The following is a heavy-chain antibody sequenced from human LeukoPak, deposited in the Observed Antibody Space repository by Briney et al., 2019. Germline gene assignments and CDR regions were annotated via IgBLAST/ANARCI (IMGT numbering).Heavy chain of an antibody. D-gene: IGHD2-8*02. V-gene: IGHV3-66*01. CDR1: GFTVSSNY. J-gene: IGHJ5*02. Sequence: PGESLRLSCAASGFTVSSNYMSWVRQAPGKGLEWVSFMYRGDRTYYADSVKGRFTMSRDDMKKTVYLQMDSLRAEDTAVYYCASSYCTAGSCNWFDPWGQGTLVTVSP. CDR2: MYRGDRT. CDR3: ASSYCTAGSCNWFDP.